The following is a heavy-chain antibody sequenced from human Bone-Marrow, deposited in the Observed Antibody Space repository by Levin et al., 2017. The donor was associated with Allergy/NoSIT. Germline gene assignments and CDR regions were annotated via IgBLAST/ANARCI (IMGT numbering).Heavy chain of an antibody. J-gene: IGHJ5*02. V-gene: IGHV3-74*03. CDR2: VNFDGSST. CDR3: HHPTVT. Sequence: GESLKISCAGSGFPFSSYWMHWVRQAPGKGLVWVARVNFDGSSTKYADSVRGRFTISRDNANNTVYLQMNSLRAEDTAVYYCHHPTVTWGQGSLVTVSS. CDR1: GFPFSSYW. D-gene: IGHD4-17*01.